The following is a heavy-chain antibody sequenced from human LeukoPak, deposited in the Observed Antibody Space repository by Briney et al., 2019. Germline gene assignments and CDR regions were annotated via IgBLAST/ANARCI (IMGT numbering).Heavy chain of an antibody. Sequence: GGSLRLSCAASGFTFSSHAMSWVRQAPGKGLEWVSAISGSGGSTYYADSVKGRFTISRDNSKNTLYLQMNSLRAEDTAVYYCAKDSGDSPEYFQHWGQGTLVTVSS. CDR3: AKDSGDSPEYFQH. CDR2: ISGSGGST. J-gene: IGHJ1*01. CDR1: GFTFSSHA. D-gene: IGHD4-17*01. V-gene: IGHV3-23*01.